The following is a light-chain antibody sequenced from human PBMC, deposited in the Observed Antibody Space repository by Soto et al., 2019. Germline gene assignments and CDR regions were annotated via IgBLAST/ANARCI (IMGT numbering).Light chain of an antibody. CDR1: SSDVGRYNF. Sequence: QSVLTQPASVSGSPGQSITISCTGTSSDVGRYNFVSWYQQHPGKAPKLMIYDVSNRPSGVSDRLSGSKSGNTASLTISGLQAEDEADYYCSSYTSSSTRVFGGGTKLTVL. CDR2: DVS. J-gene: IGLJ3*02. V-gene: IGLV2-14*01. CDR3: SSYTSSSTRV.